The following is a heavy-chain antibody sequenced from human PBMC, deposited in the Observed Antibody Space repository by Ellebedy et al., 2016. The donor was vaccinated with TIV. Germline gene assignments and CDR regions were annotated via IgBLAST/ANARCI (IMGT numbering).Heavy chain of an antibody. CDR1: GGSISNYY. Sequence: SETLSLTCTVSGGSISNYYWTWIRQPPGKGLEWLGYIYYSGSTNYNPSLKSRVSISLETSKNQFSLKLSSVAAADTAVYYCARLDTALITVEEYYYYMDVWGKGTTVTVSS. CDR2: IYYSGST. CDR3: ARLDTALITVEEYYYYMDV. D-gene: IGHD5-18*01. J-gene: IGHJ6*03. V-gene: IGHV4-59*01.